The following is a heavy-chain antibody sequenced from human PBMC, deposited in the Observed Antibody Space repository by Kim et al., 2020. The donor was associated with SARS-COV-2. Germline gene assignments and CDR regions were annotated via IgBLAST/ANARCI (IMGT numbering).Heavy chain of an antibody. CDR3: ARGGSNYYYYGMDV. J-gene: IGHJ6*02. V-gene: IGHV3-33*01. D-gene: IGHD1-26*01. Sequence: ADSVKGRFTISRDNSKNTLYLQMNSLRAEDTAVYYCARGGSNYYYYGMDVWGQGTTVTVSS.